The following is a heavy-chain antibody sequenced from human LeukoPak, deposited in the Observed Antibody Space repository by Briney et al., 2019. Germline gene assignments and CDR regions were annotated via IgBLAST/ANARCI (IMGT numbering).Heavy chain of an antibody. CDR3: ARDSNIVVVPAARGDAFDI. D-gene: IGHD2-2*01. V-gene: IGHV3-74*01. CDR1: GFTFSSYW. Sequence: PGGSLRLPCAASGFTFSSYWMHWVRQAPGKGLVWGSRINTDGSSTSYADSVKGRFTISRDNAKNTLYLQMNSLRAEDTAVYYCARDSNIVVVPAARGDAFDIWGQGTMVTVSS. CDR2: INTDGSST. J-gene: IGHJ3*02.